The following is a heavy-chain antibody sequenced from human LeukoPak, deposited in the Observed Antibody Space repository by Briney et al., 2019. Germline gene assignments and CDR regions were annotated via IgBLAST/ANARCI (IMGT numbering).Heavy chain of an antibody. J-gene: IGHJ4*02. CDR2: INHSGST. Sequence: SETLSLTCTVSGGSISSGDYYWSWIRQPPGKGLEWIGEINHSGSTNYNPSLKSRVTISVDTSKNQFSLKLSSVTAADTAVYYCARGQRRNIVVVPAAMRAFDYWGQGTLVTVSS. CDR3: ARGQRRNIVVVPAAMRAFDY. D-gene: IGHD2-2*01. V-gene: IGHV4-39*07. CDR1: GGSISSGDYY.